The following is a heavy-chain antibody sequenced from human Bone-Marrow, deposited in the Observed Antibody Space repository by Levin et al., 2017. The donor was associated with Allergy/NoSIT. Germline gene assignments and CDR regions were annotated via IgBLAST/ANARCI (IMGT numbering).Heavy chain of an antibody. Sequence: GGSLRLSCAGSGLTFRSHAMTWVRRGPGEGLEWVSAINVNGDTYYADSVKGRFTISRDNSNNMLFLQMNSPRVDDPADFYCQAWRQYSFDDWGTGTLVTVAS. CDR2: INVNGDT. CDR1: GLTFRSHA. V-gene: IGHV3-23*01. D-gene: IGHD5-24*01. CDR3: QAWRQYSFDD. J-gene: IGHJ4*02.